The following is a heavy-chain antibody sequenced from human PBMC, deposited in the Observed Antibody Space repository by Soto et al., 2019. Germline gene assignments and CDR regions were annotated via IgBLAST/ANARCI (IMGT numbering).Heavy chain of an antibody. V-gene: IGHV3-30*18. CDR3: AKDSTHCSGGSCYLFDY. CDR1: GFTFSSYG. D-gene: IGHD2-15*01. J-gene: IGHJ4*02. Sequence: PGGSLRLSCAASGFTFSSYGMHWVRQAPGKGLEWVAVISYDGTNKYYADSVKGRFSISRDNSKNTLYLQMNSLRAEDTAVYYCAKDSTHCSGGSCYLFDYWGQGTLVTVSS. CDR2: ISYDGTNK.